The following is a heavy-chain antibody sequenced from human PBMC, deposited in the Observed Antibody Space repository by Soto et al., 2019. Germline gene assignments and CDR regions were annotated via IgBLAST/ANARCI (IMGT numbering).Heavy chain of an antibody. D-gene: IGHD5-18*01. CDR2: LNTDGSTT. J-gene: IGHJ6*02. CDR3: ARGIRDYYGMDV. Sequence: EVQLVESGGGLVQPGGSLRLSCAASGFTFSSYWMHWVRQAPGKGLVWVSRLNTDGSTTNYADSVKGRFTISRDNAKNTLYLQMNSLRAEDTAGYYCARGIRDYYGMDVWGQGNTVTVSS. V-gene: IGHV3-74*01. CDR1: GFTFSSYW.